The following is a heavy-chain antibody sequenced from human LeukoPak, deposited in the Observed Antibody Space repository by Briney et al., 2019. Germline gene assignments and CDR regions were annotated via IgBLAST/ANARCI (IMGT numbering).Heavy chain of an antibody. Sequence: SETLSLTCGVPGDSITITNYWGWFRQPPGQGLEWIGEISLTGRTNYNPSLKSRVNISIDESKNHLYLNLASVTAADTAVYYCSRETGPFCPFGHWGQGTLVAVTS. V-gene: IGHV4-4*02. CDR3: SRETGPFCPFGH. J-gene: IGHJ4*02. D-gene: IGHD7-27*01. CDR2: ISLTGRT. CDR1: GDSITITNY.